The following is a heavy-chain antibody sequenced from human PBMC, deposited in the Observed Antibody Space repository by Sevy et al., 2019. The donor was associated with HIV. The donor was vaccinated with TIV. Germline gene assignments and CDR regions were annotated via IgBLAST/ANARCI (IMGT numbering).Heavy chain of an antibody. Sequence: ASVKVACKASGYTFTSYYMHWVRQAPGQGLEWMGIINPSGGSTSYTQKFQGRVTMTRDTSRSTVYMELSSLRSEDTAVYYCASVPNQHNGDIVATIDYMDVWGNGTTVTVSS. CDR2: INPSGGST. V-gene: IGHV1-46*01. CDR1: GYTFTSYY. CDR3: ASVPNQHNGDIVATIDYMDV. J-gene: IGHJ6*03. D-gene: IGHD5-12*01.